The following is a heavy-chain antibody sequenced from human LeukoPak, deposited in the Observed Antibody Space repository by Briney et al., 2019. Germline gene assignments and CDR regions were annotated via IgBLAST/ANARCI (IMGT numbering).Heavy chain of an antibody. J-gene: IGHJ1*01. D-gene: IGHD3-10*01. CDR2: IYSAGNT. Sequence: GGSLRLSCAASGFTVSSDYMSWVRQAPGTGLEWVSVIYSAGNTYYADSVKGRFIISRDISKNTLYLQMNSLRAEDTAVYYCARGSGMVRGYFQHWGQGTLVTVSS. CDR1: GFTVSSDY. CDR3: ARGSGMVRGYFQH. V-gene: IGHV3-66*01.